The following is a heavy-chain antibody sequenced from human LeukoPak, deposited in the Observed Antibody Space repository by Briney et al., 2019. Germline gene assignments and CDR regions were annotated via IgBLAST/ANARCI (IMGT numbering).Heavy chain of an antibody. J-gene: IGHJ4*02. D-gene: IGHD6-19*01. Sequence: SETLSLTCAVYDGSFSGYYWSWIRQPPGKGLEWIGEINHSGSTNYNPSLKSRVTISVDTSKNQFSLKLSSVTAADTAVYYCARGPLSFSVAVNRFDYWGQGTLVTVSS. V-gene: IGHV4-34*01. CDR2: INHSGST. CDR3: ARGPLSFSVAVNRFDY. CDR1: DGSFSGYY.